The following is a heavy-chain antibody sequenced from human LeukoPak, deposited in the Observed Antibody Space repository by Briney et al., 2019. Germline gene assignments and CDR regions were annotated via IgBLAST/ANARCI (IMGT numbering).Heavy chain of an antibody. J-gene: IGHJ6*03. Sequence: GGSLRLSCAASGFTFSSFDMHWVRQPTGQGLEWVSTIGTASDTYYPGSVKGRFTLSRDNAKNSLYLQMNSLTAGDTAVYYCARGPPRGKYYYMDVWGKGTTVTVSS. CDR1: GFTFSSFD. CDR3: ARGPPRGKYYYMDV. CDR2: IGTASDT. V-gene: IGHV3-13*01. D-gene: IGHD1-1*01.